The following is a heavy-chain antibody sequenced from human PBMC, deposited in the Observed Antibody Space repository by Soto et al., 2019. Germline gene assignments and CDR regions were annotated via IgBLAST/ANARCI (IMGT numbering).Heavy chain of an antibody. CDR3: ARGKRFTTSFHP. V-gene: IGHV4-4*07. CDR2: IYSSGNT. J-gene: IGHJ5*02. CDR1: GGTISGYY. Sequence: QVHLQESGPGLVKPSETLSLTCSVSGGTISGYYWTWIRQPAGKGLVWIGRIYSSGNTKYNPSLQSRVTMSLHTSINQFSLRRTAVTAAATALYSCARGKRFTTSFHPWGQRTFITASS. D-gene: IGHD3-3*01.